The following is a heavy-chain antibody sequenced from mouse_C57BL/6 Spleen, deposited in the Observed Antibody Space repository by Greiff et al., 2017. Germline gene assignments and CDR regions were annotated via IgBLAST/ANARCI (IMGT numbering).Heavy chain of an antibody. CDR1: GYAFSSYW. V-gene: IGHV1-80*01. J-gene: IGHJ4*01. CDR3: ASNDYYAMDY. Sequence: LQESGAELVKPGASVKISCKASGYAFSSYWMNWVKQRPGKGLEWIGQIYPGDGDTNYNGKFKGKATLTADKSSSTAYMQLSSLTSEDSAVYFCASNDYYAMDYWGQGTSVTVSS. CDR2: IYPGDGDT.